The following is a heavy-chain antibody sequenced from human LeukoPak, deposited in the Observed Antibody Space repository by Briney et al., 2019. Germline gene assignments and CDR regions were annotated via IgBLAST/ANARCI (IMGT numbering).Heavy chain of an antibody. D-gene: IGHD2-15*01. J-gene: IGHJ4*02. CDR3: ARDRGNYFDY. V-gene: IGHV1-46*01. CDR2: INPSGGST. Sequence: ASVKVSCRASGYTFTTYYMHWVRQAPGQGLEWMGIINPSGGSTSYAQKFQGRVAMTRDTSTSTVYMELSSLRSEDTAVYYCARDRGNYFDYWGQGTLVTVSS. CDR1: GYTFTTYY.